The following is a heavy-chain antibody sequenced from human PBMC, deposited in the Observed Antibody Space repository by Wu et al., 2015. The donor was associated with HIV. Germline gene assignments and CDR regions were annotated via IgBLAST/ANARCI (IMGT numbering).Heavy chain of an antibody. CDR3: VGYSRGYNWFRN. V-gene: IGHV1-2*02. Sequence: QIQLVQSGAEMKNPGASVKVSCKTSGYTFSSYYMHWVRQASGQGLEWMGWIIPGTGGTKYARNFQGRMTMTADTSTNTAYMDLIRLTSDDTAVYFCVGYSRGYNWFRNWGQGTLVTVSS. J-gene: IGHJ4*02. D-gene: IGHD5-24*01. CDR1: GYTFSSYY. CDR2: IIPGTGGT.